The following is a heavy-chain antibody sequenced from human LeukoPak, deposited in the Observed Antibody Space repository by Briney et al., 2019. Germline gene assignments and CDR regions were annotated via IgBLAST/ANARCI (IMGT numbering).Heavy chain of an antibody. J-gene: IGHJ3*02. Sequence: GGSLRLSCAASGFSFSTYDMAWVRQAPGKGLEWVAYISRSGVNIYYADSVKGRFTISRDNAKNSMYLQMNSLRAEDTAVYYCARDWGDESRGQFDAFDIWGQGTRVTVSS. D-gene: IGHD3-16*01. CDR2: ISRSGVNI. V-gene: IGHV3-48*03. CDR1: GFSFSTYD. CDR3: ARDWGDESRGQFDAFDI.